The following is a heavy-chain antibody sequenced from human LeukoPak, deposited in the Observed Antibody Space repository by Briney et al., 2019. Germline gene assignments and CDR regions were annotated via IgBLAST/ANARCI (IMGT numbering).Heavy chain of an antibody. Sequence: SGTLSLTCAVYGGSFSGYYWSWIRQPPGKGLEWIGEINHSGSTNYNPSLKSRVTISVDTSKNQFSLKLSSVTAADTAVYYCARDRGSGTRNDYWGQGTLVTVSS. D-gene: IGHD3-10*01. CDR1: GGSFSGYY. V-gene: IGHV4-34*01. CDR3: ARDRGSGTRNDY. J-gene: IGHJ4*02. CDR2: INHSGST.